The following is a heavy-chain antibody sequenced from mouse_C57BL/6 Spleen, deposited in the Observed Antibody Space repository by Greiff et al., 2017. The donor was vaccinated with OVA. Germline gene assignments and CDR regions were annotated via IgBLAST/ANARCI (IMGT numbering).Heavy chain of an antibody. CDR1: GFTFSDYG. CDR2: ISSGSSTI. J-gene: IGHJ4*01. CDR3: ARYDYGGSYYYAMDY. D-gene: IGHD2-4*01. V-gene: IGHV5-17*01. Sequence: DVHLVESGGGLVKPGGSLKLSCAASGFTFSDYGMHWVRQAPEKGLEWVAYISSGSSTIYYADTVKGRFTISRDNAKNTLFLQMTSLRSEDTAMYYCARYDYGGSYYYAMDYWGQGTSVTVSS.